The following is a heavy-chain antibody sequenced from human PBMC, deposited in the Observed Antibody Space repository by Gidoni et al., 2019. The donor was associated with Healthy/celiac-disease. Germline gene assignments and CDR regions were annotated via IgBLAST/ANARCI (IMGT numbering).Heavy chain of an antibody. V-gene: IGHV3-48*02. Sequence: EVQLVESGGGLVQPGGSLRRSCAASGFTFSSYSMNWVRQAPGKGLAWVSYISSSSSTIYYADSVKGRFTISRDNAKNSLYLQMNSLRDEDTAVYYCSYSSSWSNWFDPWGQGTLVTVSS. D-gene: IGHD6-13*01. CDR1: GFTFSSYS. CDR2: ISSSSSTI. J-gene: IGHJ5*02. CDR3: SYSSSWSNWFDP.